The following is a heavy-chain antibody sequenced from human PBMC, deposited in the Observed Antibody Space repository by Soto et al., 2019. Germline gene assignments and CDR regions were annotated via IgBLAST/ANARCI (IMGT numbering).Heavy chain of an antibody. V-gene: IGHV4-31*03. Sequence: PSETLSLTCTVSGASNSSGRSYWSWIRQHPGKGLEWIGYMFYSGSTYYHPSLKSRVNISADTSKNQFSLRLTSVTPADTAVYYCARDNGYGHFDSWGQGTLVTVSS. J-gene: IGHJ4*02. CDR2: MFYSGST. CDR1: GASNSSGRSY. CDR3: ARDNGYGHFDS. D-gene: IGHD5-12*01.